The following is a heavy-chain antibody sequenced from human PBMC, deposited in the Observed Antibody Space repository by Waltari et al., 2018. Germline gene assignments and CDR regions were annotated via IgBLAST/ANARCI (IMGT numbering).Heavy chain of an antibody. D-gene: IGHD3-16*01. V-gene: IGHV3-23*05. J-gene: IGHJ4*02. CDR3: IKGGWVDD. CDR1: GFDCANFE. Sequence: EVQLLESGGRLVRTGGSLRPSCAAPGFDCANFEMTWGCQAPGEGLEWLSFIEPTGDETHYADSVMGRFTVYRDNSRNTMFLQMTGLRVDDTAVYHCIKGGWVDDWGQGTLVTVSS. CDR2: IEPTGDET.